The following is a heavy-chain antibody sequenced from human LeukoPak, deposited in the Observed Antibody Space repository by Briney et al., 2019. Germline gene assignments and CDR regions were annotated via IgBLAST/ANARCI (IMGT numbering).Heavy chain of an antibody. CDR1: GYTFTSYG. V-gene: IGHV1-18*01. CDR2: ISAYNGNT. D-gene: IGHD2-2*02. Sequence: GASVKVSCKASGYTFTSYGISWVRQAPGQGLEWMGWISAYNGNTNYAQKLQGRVTMTTDTSTSTAYMELRSLRSDDTAVYYCATRIEYCSSTSCYRNGFDYWRQGTLVTVSS. CDR3: ATRIEYCSSTSCYRNGFDY. J-gene: IGHJ4*02.